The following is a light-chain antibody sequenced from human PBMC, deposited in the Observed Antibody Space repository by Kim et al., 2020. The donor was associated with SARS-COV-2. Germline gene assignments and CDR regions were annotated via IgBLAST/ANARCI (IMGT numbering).Light chain of an antibody. Sequence: VTISCTGSRSNIGAGYDVHWYQQLPGTAPKLLIYGNSNRPSGVPDRFSGSKSGTSASLAITGLQAEDEADYYCQSYDSSLSGLDVVFGGGTQLTVL. CDR1: RSNIGAGYD. CDR3: QSYDSSLSGLDVV. J-gene: IGLJ2*01. CDR2: GNS. V-gene: IGLV1-40*01.